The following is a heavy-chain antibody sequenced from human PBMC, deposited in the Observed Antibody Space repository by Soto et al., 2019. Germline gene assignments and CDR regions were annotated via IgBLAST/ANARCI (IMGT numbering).Heavy chain of an antibody. CDR2: ITGSGGNT. D-gene: IGHD3-10*01. CDR3: AKMALFGSGSHIDY. J-gene: IGHJ4*02. Sequence: GGSLRLSCAASGFTFSTYAMSWVRQAPGMGLVWVSVITGSGGNTYYADSVKGRFTITRDNSKNTLYLQMSDLRAEDTSVYYCAKMALFGSGSHIDYWGQGTLVTVSS. CDR1: GFTFSTYA. V-gene: IGHV3-23*01.